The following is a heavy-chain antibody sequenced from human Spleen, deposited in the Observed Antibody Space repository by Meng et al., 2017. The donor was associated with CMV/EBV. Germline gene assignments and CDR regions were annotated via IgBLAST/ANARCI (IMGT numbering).Heavy chain of an antibody. CDR3: ARAPSFGGNSTPYYYGIDV. V-gene: IGHV4-34*01. CDR2: INHSGST. CDR1: SFSGYY. J-gene: IGHJ6*02. Sequence: SFSGYYWSWIRQPPGKGLEWIGDINHSGSTNYNPSLKSRVTISVDTSKNQFSLKLSSVTAADTAVYYCARAPSFGGNSTPYYYGIDVWGQGTMVTVSS. D-gene: IGHD4-23*01.